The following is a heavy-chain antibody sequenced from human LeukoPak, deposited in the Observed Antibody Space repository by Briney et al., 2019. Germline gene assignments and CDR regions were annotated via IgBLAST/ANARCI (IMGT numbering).Heavy chain of an antibody. CDR1: GFTFSSYS. V-gene: IGHV3-21*01. CDR3: ARETYCGGDCYVQYYFDY. CDR2: ISSSSSYI. Sequence: GRSLRLSCAASGFTFSSYSMNWVRQAPGKGLEWVSSISSSSSYIYYADSVKGRFTISRDNAKNSLYLQMNSLRDEDTAVYYCARETYCGGDCYVQYYFDYWGQGTLVTVSS. J-gene: IGHJ4*02. D-gene: IGHD2-21*02.